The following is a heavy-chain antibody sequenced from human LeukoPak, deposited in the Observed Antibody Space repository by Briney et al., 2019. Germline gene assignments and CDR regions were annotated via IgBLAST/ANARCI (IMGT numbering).Heavy chain of an antibody. CDR2: LGRSGEYK. CDR3: VKDRPCETCMPMDA. Sequence: GGSLRLSCAASGFRFTDYSLSWVRQAPGKGLEWVAGLGRSGEYKYYADSVKGRFTISRDNSKDTVSLQMNSLRAEDSAIYFCVKDRPCETCMPMDAWGQGTTVTVSS. J-gene: IGHJ6*02. CDR1: GFRFTDYS. D-gene: IGHD2-2*01. V-gene: IGHV3-23*01.